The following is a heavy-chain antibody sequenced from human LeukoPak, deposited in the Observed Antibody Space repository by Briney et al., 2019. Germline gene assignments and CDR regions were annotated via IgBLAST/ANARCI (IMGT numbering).Heavy chain of an antibody. CDR3: ARVIVFLVVISPGYYYMDV. D-gene: IGHD3-22*01. CDR2: IDGSGSS. CDR1: GYSISSGYL. J-gene: IGHJ6*03. Sequence: SETLSLTCTVSGYSISSGYLWGWIRQPPGKGLEWIGSIDGSGSSYYNPSLKSRVTISVDTSKNQFSLKLSSVTAADTAVYYCARVIVFLVVISPGYYYMDVWGKGTTVTVSS. V-gene: IGHV4-38-2*02.